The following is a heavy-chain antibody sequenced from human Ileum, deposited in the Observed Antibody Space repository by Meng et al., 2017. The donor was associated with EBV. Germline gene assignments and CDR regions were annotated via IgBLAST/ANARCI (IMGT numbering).Heavy chain of an antibody. J-gene: IGHJ5*02. CDR1: GDSVSSDKTA. CDR3: ATSRIAKFDR. Sequence: QFQLQESGPGLVQPSHGLSLSCVISGDSVSSDKTAWNWIRQSPSRGLEWLGRTYRRSRWYYDYALSVKSRINISPDTSKNQVSLQLNSVTDEDTGIYYCATSRIAKFDRWGQGTLVTVSS. V-gene: IGHV6-1*01. CDR2: TYRRSRWYY.